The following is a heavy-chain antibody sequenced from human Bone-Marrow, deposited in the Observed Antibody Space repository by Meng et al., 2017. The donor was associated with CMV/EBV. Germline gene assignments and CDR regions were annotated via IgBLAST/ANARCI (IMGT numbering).Heavy chain of an antibody. Sequence: KVSCKGSGYSFSSYWIGWVRQMPGKGLEWMGIIYPGDSDTRYSPSFEGQVTISADKSIGTAYLQWSSLKASDTAIYYCARLDCSSASCYMRPFYFDYCGQGTLVTVSS. CDR3: ARLDCSSASCYMRPFYFDY. CDR1: GYSFSSYW. J-gene: IGHJ4*02. V-gene: IGHV5-51*01. CDR2: IYPGDSDT. D-gene: IGHD2-2*02.